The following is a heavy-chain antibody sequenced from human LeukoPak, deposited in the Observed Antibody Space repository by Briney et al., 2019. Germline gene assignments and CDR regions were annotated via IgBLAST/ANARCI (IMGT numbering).Heavy chain of an antibody. V-gene: IGHV1-2*02. CDR2: INRNSGCT. J-gene: IGHJ3*01. CDR1: GYTCTGYY. D-gene: IGHD3-3*01. CDR3: ARGYDFWSGYFSL. Sequence: ASVKVSCKASGYTCTGYYMHWVRQAPGQGLEWMGWINRNSGCTNYAQKFQGRVTRTRDTPISTAYLELSRLRSDDPAVYYCARGYDFWSGYFSLWGQGPMVTVSS.